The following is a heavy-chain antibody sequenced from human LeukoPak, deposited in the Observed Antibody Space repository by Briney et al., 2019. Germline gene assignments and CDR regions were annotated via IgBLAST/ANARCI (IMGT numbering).Heavy chain of an antibody. J-gene: IGHJ4*02. V-gene: IGHV4-30-2*01. CDR3: ARVTRTVNFDY. CDR1: GGSISSGGYY. Sequence: SETLSLTCTVSGGSISSGGYYWSWIRQPPGKGLEWIGYIYHSGGTYYNPSLKSRVTISVDRSKNQFSLKLSSVTAADTAVYYCARVTRTVNFDYWGQGTLVTVSS. CDR2: IYHSGGT. D-gene: IGHD1-14*01.